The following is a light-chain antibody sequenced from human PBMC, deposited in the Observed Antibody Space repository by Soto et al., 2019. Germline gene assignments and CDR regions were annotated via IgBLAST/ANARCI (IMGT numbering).Light chain of an antibody. CDR3: QSYDNTLSASV. CDR1: SSNIGAGHV. V-gene: IGLV1-40*01. Sequence: QSVLTQPPSVSGAPGQRVTISCTGSSSNIGAGHVVHWYQQFPGRAPNLLIYGSSKRPSGVPDRFSGSKSGTSASLAITGLQAEDEADYYGQSYDNTLSASVFGGGTKLTVL. J-gene: IGLJ2*01. CDR2: GSS.